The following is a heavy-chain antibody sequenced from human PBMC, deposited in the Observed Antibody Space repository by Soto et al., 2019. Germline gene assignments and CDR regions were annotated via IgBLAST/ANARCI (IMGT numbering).Heavy chain of an antibody. D-gene: IGHD5-12*01. J-gene: IGHJ6*02. V-gene: IGHV4-59*08. Sequence: PSETLSLTCTVSGGSISSYYWSWIRQPPGKGLEWIGYIYYSGSTYYNPSLKSRVTISVDTSKNQFSLKLSSVTAADTAVYYCARHRIGGSGYDYYYYYGMDVWGQGTTVTVSS. CDR2: IYYSGST. CDR1: GGSISSYY. CDR3: ARHRIGGSGYDYYYYYGMDV.